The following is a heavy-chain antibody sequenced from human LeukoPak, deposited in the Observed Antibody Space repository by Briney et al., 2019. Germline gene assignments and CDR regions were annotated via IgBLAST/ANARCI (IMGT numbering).Heavy chain of an antibody. CDR2: IYSGGST. D-gene: IGHD4-17*01. V-gene: IGHV3-53*01. J-gene: IGHJ4*02. Sequence: PGGSLRLSCAASGLTVSSNYMNWVRQASGKGLEWVSVIYSGGSTYYADSVKGRFTISRDNSKNTLFLQMNSLRAEDTAVYYCAREAVTRNYFDYWGQGTLVTVSS. CDR1: GLTVSSNY. CDR3: AREAVTRNYFDY.